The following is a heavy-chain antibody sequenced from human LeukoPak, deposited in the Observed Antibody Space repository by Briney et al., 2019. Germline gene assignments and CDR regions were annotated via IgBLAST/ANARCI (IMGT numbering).Heavy chain of an antibody. Sequence: SETLSLTCTVSGGSISSSTYFWGWIRQPPGKGLEWIATIYYSGSTYYNPSLKSRVTISVDTSKNHFSLKLSSVTAADTAVYYCARARLDSSGRFDYWGQGTLVTASS. V-gene: IGHV4-39*02. J-gene: IGHJ4*02. D-gene: IGHD3-22*01. CDR3: ARARLDSSGRFDY. CDR2: IYYSGST. CDR1: GGSISSSTYF.